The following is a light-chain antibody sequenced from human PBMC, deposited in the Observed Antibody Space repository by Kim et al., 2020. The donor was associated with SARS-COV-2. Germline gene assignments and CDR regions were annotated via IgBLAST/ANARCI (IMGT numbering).Light chain of an antibody. V-gene: IGLV1-44*01. CDR2: SNN. CDR1: SSNIGSKA. J-gene: IGLJ1*01. Sequence: GQSVTISCSGSSSNIGSKAVNWYQQLPGTAPKHLIYSNNKRPSGVPDRFSGSKSGTSASLAISGLQSEDEADYHCAAWDDSLNGYVFGTGPKVTVL. CDR3: AAWDDSLNGYV.